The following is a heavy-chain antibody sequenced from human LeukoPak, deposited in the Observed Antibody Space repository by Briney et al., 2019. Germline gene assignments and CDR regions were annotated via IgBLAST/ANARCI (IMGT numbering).Heavy chain of an antibody. CDR2: ISYDGSNK. Sequence: GRSLRLSCAASGFTFSSYAMHWVRQAPGEGLEWVAVISYDGSNKYYADSVKGRFTISRDNSKNTLYLQMNSLRAEDTAVYYCARSRIAAAHPVGWGQGTLVTVSS. D-gene: IGHD6-13*01. J-gene: IGHJ4*02. CDR1: GFTFSSYA. CDR3: ARSRIAAAHPVG. V-gene: IGHV3-30-3*01.